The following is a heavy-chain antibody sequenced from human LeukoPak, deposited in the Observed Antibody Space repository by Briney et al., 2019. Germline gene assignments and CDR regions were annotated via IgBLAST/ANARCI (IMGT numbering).Heavy chain of an antibody. J-gene: IGHJ4*02. Sequence: GGSLRLSCAASGFVLGSYAMTWFRQAPGKGLEWVTGISGSGDDTYHADSVKGRFTISRDNSKNTLYLQMNSLGAEDTAVYYCAKGDTSPVHLLTGHWGQGTLVTVSS. D-gene: IGHD3-9*01. CDR3: AKGDTSPVHLLTGH. CDR1: GFVLGSYA. V-gene: IGHV3-23*01. CDR2: ISGSGDDT.